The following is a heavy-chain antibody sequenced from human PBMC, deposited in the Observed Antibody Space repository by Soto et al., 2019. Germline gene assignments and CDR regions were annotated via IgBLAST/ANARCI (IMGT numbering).Heavy chain of an antibody. CDR3: TTXTRPYNWNDDFDN. CDR1: GFTFVTAW. D-gene: IGHD1-20*01. J-gene: IGHJ4*02. V-gene: IGHV3-15*07. CDR2: IKSTTDGGTT. Sequence: EVQLVESGGGLVKPGGSLRVSCAASGFTFVTAWMNWVRQAPGKGLEWVGRIKSTTDGGTTDYAAPVTGRFTISRDDSKNTLYLQMNSLKTEDTAVYYCTTXTRPYNWNDDFDNWGQGTLVTVSS.